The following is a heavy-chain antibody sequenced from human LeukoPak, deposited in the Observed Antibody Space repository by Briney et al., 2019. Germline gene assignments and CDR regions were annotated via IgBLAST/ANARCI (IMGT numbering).Heavy chain of an antibody. V-gene: IGHV4-39*01. CDR2: IYYSGSN. D-gene: IGHD6-19*01. J-gene: IGHJ4*02. CDR1: RGSISSSSYY. Sequence: SETLSLTCTVSRGSISSSSYYWGWIRQPPGKGLKRIRRIYYSGSNYYNPSLKSRVTISVDTSKNQFSLKLSSVTAADTVVYYCASGIAVAGTGVDYWGQGTLVTVSS. CDR3: ASGIAVAGTGVDY.